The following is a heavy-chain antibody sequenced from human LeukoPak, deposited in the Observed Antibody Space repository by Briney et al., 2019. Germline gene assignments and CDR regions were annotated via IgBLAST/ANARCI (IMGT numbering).Heavy chain of an antibody. CDR1: GYTFTGYY. CDR2: INPNSGGT. D-gene: IGHD1-14*01. V-gene: IGHV1-2*02. J-gene: IGHJ5*02. Sequence: GASVKVSCKASGYTFTGYYMHWVRQAPGQGLEWMGWINPNSGGTNYAQKFQGRVTMTRDTSISTAYMELSRLRSDDTAVYYCASQLGSSLVDNTGFDPWGQGTLVTVSS. CDR3: ASQLGSSLVDNTGFDP.